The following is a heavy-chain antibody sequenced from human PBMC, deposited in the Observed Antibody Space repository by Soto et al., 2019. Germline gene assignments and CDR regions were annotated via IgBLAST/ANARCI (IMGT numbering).Heavy chain of an antibody. V-gene: IGHV1-2*02. CDR3: ARDANYEYVSYYFDY. Sequence: ASVKVSCKASGYTFTGYQMHWVRQAPGQGLEWMGWINPNSGGTNYAQKFQGRVTMTRDTSISTAYMEVSRLRSDDTAVYFCARDANYEYVSYYFDYWGQGALVTVSS. CDR2: INPNSGGT. D-gene: IGHD3-3*01. J-gene: IGHJ4*02. CDR1: GYTFTGYQ.